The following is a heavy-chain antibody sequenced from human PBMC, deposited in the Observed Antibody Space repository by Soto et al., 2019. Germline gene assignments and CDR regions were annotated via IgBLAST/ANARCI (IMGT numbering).Heavy chain of an antibody. CDR3: AKERGYCSGGSCYDEYYFDY. D-gene: IGHD2-15*01. J-gene: IGHJ4*02. CDR2: ISGSGGST. Sequence: GGSLRLSCAASGFTFSSYAMSWVRQAPGKGLEWVSAISGSGGSTYYADSVKGRFTISRDNSKNTLYLQMNSLRAEDTAVYYCAKERGYCSGGSCYDEYYFDYWGQGTLVPVSS. CDR1: GFTFSSYA. V-gene: IGHV3-23*01.